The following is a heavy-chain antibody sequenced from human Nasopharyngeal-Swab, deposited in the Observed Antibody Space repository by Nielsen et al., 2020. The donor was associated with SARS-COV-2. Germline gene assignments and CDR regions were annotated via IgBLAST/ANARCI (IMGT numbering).Heavy chain of an antibody. CDR2: IYYSGST. V-gene: IGHV4-39*07. J-gene: IGHJ4*02. Sequence: SETLSLTCTVSGGSISSSSYYWGWIRQPPGKGLEWIGSIYYSGSTYYNPSLKSRVTISVDTSKNQFSLKLSSVTAADTAVYHCARDSTGIAAAGTERWGQGTLVTVSS. D-gene: IGHD6-13*01. CDR3: ARDSTGIAAAGTER. CDR1: GGSISSSSYY.